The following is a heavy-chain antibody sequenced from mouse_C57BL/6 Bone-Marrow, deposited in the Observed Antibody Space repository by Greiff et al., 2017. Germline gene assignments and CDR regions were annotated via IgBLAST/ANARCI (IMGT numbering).Heavy chain of an antibody. CDR3: TRGENGYDDY. V-gene: IGHV1-15*01. Sequence: VQLQQSGAELVRPGASVTLSCKASGYTFTDYEMHWVKQTPVHGLEWIGAIDPETGGTAHNQKFKGKAILTADKSSSTAYMELRSLTSEDSAVYYCTRGENGYDDYWGQGTTLTVSS. J-gene: IGHJ2*01. D-gene: IGHD2-2*01. CDR1: GYTFTDYE. CDR2: IDPETGGT.